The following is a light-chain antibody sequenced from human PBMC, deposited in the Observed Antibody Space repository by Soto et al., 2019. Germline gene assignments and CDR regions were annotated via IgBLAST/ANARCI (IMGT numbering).Light chain of an antibody. CDR2: LGS. CDR3: MQALQTPKGST. V-gene: IGKV2-28*01. CDR1: QSLLHSNGYNY. J-gene: IGKJ3*01. Sequence: DIVMTQSPLSLPVTPGEPASISCRSSQSLLHSNGYNYLDWYLQKPGQSPQLLIYLGSNRASGVPDRFSGSGSGKDFTLKISRVEAEDVGVDYCMQALQTPKGSTFGPGTKVDIK.